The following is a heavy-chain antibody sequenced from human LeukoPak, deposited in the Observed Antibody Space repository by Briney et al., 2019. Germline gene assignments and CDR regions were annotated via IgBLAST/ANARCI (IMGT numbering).Heavy chain of an antibody. CDR3: AKYWGVATIWDYFDY. V-gene: IGHV3-30-3*02. CDR1: GFTFSSYA. D-gene: IGHD5-12*01. Sequence: TGGSLRLSCAASGFTFSSYAMHWVRQAPGKGLEWVAVISYDGSNKYYADSVKGRSTISRDNSKNTLYLQMNSLRAEDTAVYYYAKYWGVATIWDYFDYWGQGTLVTVSS. J-gene: IGHJ4*02. CDR2: ISYDGSNK.